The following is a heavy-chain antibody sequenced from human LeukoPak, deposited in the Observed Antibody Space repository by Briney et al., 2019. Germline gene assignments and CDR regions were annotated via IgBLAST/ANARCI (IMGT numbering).Heavy chain of an antibody. CDR1: GGSISSYY. CDR3: ARGYSGSYGRFDY. Sequence: SETLSLTCTVSGGSISSYYWSWIRQPPGKGLEWIGYIYYNGGTNYNPSLRSRVTISVDTSKNHFSLRLSSVTAADTAMYYCARGYSGSYGRFDYWGQGTLVTVSS. J-gene: IGHJ4*02. CDR2: IYYNGGT. D-gene: IGHD1-26*01. V-gene: IGHV4-59*01.